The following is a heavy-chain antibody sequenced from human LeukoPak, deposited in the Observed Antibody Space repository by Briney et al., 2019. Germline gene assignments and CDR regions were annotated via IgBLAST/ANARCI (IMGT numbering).Heavy chain of an antibody. CDR3: ARVTPYYDYVWGSYLPDY. Sequence: ASVKVSCKASGYTFTSYGISWVRQAPGQGLEWMGWMNPNSGNTGYAQKFQGRVTMTRNTSISTAYMELSSLRSEDTAVYYCARVTPYYDYVWGSYLPDYWGQGTLVTVSS. D-gene: IGHD3-16*02. CDR1: GYTFTSYG. CDR2: MNPNSGNT. J-gene: IGHJ4*02. V-gene: IGHV1-8*02.